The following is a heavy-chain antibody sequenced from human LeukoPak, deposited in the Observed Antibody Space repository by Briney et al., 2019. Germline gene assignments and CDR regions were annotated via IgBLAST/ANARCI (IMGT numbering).Heavy chain of an antibody. CDR3: VSLMSIAARPNYFDY. CDR2: IYSGGST. D-gene: IGHD6-6*01. V-gene: IGHV3-66*02. J-gene: IGHJ4*02. CDR1: GFTVSSNY. Sequence: PGGSLRLSCAASGFTVSSNYMSWVRQAPGKGLEWVSVIYSGGSTYYADSVKGRFTISRDNSKNTLYLQMNSLRAEDTAVYYCVSLMSIAARPNYFDYWGQGTLVTVSS.